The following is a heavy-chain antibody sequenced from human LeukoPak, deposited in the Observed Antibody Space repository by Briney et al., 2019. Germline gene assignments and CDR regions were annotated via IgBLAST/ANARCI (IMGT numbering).Heavy chain of an antibody. CDR3: ARDVLGYCSSTSCYGYYFDY. CDR2: IIPIFGTA. Sequence: GASVKVSCKASGGTFSSYAISWVRQAPGQGLEWMGGIIPIFGTANYAQKFQGRVPITADESTSTAYMELSSLRSEDTAVYYCARDVLGYCSSTSCYGYYFDYWGQGTLVTVSS. J-gene: IGHJ4*02. D-gene: IGHD2-2*01. CDR1: GGTFSSYA. V-gene: IGHV1-69*13.